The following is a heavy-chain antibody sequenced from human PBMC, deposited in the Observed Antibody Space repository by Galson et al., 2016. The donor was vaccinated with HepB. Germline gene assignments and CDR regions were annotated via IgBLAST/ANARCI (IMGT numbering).Heavy chain of an antibody. J-gene: IGHJ4*02. CDR3: ARGGASDASGY. CDR2: IYSGGGT. D-gene: IGHD2-21*02. CDR1: GFSVSNNY. V-gene: IGHV3-53*01. Sequence: SLRLSCAASGFSVSNNYMTWVRQAPGKGLEWVSLIYSGGGTSFADSVKGRFTITRDNSKNTLYLQMNNLRAEDTAVYYCARGGASDASGYWGQGTLVTVSS.